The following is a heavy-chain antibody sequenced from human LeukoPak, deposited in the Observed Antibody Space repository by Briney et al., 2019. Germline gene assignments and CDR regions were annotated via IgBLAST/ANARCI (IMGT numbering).Heavy chain of an antibody. CDR1: GGSFSGYY. V-gene: IGHV4-34*01. CDR2: INHSGST. J-gene: IGHJ5*02. CDR3: AGDLLNCTNGVSYRSFDP. D-gene: IGHD2-8*01. Sequence: ETLSLTCAVYGGSFSGYYWSWIRQPPGKGLEWIGEINHSGSTNYNPSLKSRVTISVDTSKNQFSLKLRSVTAADTAVYYCAGDLLNCTNGVSYRSFDPWGQGTLVTVSS.